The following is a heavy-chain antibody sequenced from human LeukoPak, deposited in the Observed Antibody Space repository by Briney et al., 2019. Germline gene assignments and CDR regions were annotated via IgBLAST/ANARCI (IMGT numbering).Heavy chain of an antibody. CDR1: GYTFDTSS. Sequence: ASVKVSCKAFGYTFDTSSITWVRQAPGQRLEWMGWISPNNGNTHYAQGVQGRVTMTTDTSRSTAYMELRSLRSGDTAVYYCTRVRNSNNWWGAFDIWGQGTMVTVSS. CDR3: TRVRNSNNWWGAFDI. CDR2: ISPNNGNT. D-gene: IGHD1-1*01. J-gene: IGHJ3*02. V-gene: IGHV1-18*01.